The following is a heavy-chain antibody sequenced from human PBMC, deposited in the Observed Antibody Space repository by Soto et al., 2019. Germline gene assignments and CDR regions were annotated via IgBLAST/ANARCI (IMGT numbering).Heavy chain of an antibody. CDR1: GYSFTSYW. CDR2: IDPSDSYT. Sequence: EVQLVQSGAEVKKPGESLRISCKGSGYSFTSYWISWVRQMPGKGLEWMGRIDPSDSYTNYSPSFQGHVTISADKSISTAYLQWSSLKASDTAMYYCARHERLMEDTALENWFDPWGQGTLVTVSS. J-gene: IGHJ5*02. D-gene: IGHD5-18*01. V-gene: IGHV5-10-1*03. CDR3: ARHERLMEDTALENWFDP.